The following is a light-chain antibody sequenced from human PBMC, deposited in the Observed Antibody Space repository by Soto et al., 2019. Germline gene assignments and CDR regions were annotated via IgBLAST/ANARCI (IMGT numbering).Light chain of an antibody. V-gene: IGKV3-20*01. CDR1: QSVSSSY. Sequence: EIVMTQSPATLSVSPGERATLSCRASQSVSSSYLAWYQQKPGQAPRLLIYGASSRATGIPDRFSGSGSGPDFTLTISRLEPEDFAVYYCQQYGSSPVTSGQGTKVDNK. CDR2: GAS. J-gene: IGKJ1*01. CDR3: QQYGSSPVT.